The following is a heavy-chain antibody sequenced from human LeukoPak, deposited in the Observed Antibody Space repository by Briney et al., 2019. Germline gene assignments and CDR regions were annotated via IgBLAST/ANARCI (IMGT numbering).Heavy chain of an antibody. J-gene: IGHJ3*02. Sequence: GGSLRLSCAASGFTFSSYSMNWVRQAPGKGLEGVSSISSSSSYIYYADSVKGRFTISRDNAKNSLYLQMNSLRAEDTAVYYCARDRIQLWNDAFDIWGQGTMVTASS. V-gene: IGHV3-21*01. D-gene: IGHD5-18*01. CDR2: ISSSSSYI. CDR3: ARDRIQLWNDAFDI. CDR1: GFTFSSYS.